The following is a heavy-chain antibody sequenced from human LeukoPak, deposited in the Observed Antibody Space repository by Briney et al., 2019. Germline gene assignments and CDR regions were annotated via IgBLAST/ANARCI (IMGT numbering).Heavy chain of an antibody. Sequence: GGSLRLSCAAFGFTFSTYTMNWVRQTPGRGLEWVSSISTNSGHIYYADSVKGRFTISRDNVRSSLYLQMNSLRAEDTAVYYCAAGGDPLDYWGQGTLVTVSP. CDR2: ISTNSGHI. D-gene: IGHD2-21*01. V-gene: IGHV3-21*01. CDR3: AAGGDPLDY. J-gene: IGHJ4*02. CDR1: GFTFSTYT.